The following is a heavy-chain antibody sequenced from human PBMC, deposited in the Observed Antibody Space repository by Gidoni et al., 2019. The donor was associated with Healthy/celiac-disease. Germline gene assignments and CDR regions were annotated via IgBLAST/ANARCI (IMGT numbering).Heavy chain of an antibody. D-gene: IGHD2-2*01. V-gene: IGHV3-11*01. CDR2: ISSSGRTI. CDR3: ARDRTAAYDWYFDL. J-gene: IGHJ2*01. CDR1: GCTFRDYY. Sequence: QVQLVESGGGLVKPGGSLRLSCAASGCTFRDYYMSWIRQAPGKGLEWVSYISSSGRTIYYAASVKGRFTISRDNAKNSLYLQMTSLRAEDTAVYYCARDRTAAYDWYFDLWGRGTLVTVSS.